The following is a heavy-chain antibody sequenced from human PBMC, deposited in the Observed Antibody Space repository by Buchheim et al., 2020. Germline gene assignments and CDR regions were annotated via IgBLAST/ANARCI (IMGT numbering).Heavy chain of an antibody. CDR1: GFTFSSYA. Sequence: QVQLVESGGGVVQPGRSLRLSCAASGFTFSSYAMHWVRQAPGKGLEWVAVISYDGSNKYYADSVKGRFTISRDNSKNTLYLQMNSLRAEDTAVYYCARVLRRSRGYSGYDYGYYYGMDVWGQGTT. D-gene: IGHD5-12*01. CDR2: ISYDGSNK. CDR3: ARVLRRSRGYSGYDYGYYYGMDV. J-gene: IGHJ6*02. V-gene: IGHV3-30*04.